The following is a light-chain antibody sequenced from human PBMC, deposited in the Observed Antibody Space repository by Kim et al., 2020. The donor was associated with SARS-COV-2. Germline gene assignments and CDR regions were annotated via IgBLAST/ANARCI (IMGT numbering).Light chain of an antibody. V-gene: IGLV1-47*02. CDR1: SSNIGTFD. CDR3: ATWDDSLTIMV. Sequence: GQRVTISGSGSSSNIGTFDVYWYQQLPGTAPKLLIFNNDRRPSGVPDRFSGSRSGTSVSLAISGLRSDDEALYYCATWDDSLTIMVFGGGTQLTVL. J-gene: IGLJ2*01. CDR2: NND.